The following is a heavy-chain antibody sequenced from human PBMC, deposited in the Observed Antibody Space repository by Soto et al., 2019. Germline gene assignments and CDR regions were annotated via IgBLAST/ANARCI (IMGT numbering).Heavy chain of an antibody. J-gene: IGHJ5*02. Sequence: TSETLSLTCTVSGGSISSYYWSWIRQPPGKGLEWIGYIYYSGSTNYNPSLKSRVTISVDTSKNQFSLKLSSVTAADTAVYYCARRYITMVRGVNLNWFDPWGQGNLVTVSS. V-gene: IGHV4-59*01. CDR3: ARRYITMVRGVNLNWFDP. D-gene: IGHD3-10*01. CDR1: GGSISSYY. CDR2: IYYSGST.